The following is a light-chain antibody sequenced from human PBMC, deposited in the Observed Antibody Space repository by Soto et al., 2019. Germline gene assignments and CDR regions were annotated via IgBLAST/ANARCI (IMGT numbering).Light chain of an antibody. V-gene: IGKV1-5*03. J-gene: IGKJ3*01. CDR3: XXXXXYSIT. CDR2: KVS. Sequence: DIQMTQSPSTLSASVGXRXXXXXXASQXISTXLAWYQQRPGKAPKLLIYKVSSLESGVPSRFSGSGSGTEFTLTISSLQPXXXXTXXXXXXXXYSITFGPGTKVDIK. CDR1: QXISTX.